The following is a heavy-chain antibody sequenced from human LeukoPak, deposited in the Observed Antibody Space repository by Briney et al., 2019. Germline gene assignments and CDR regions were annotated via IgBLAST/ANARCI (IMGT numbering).Heavy chain of an antibody. V-gene: IGHV3-21*01. D-gene: IGHD4-17*01. CDR1: GFTFSSYS. J-gene: IGHJ3*02. CDR2: ISSSSSYI. Sequence: VKPGGSLRLSCVASGFTFSSYSMNWVRQAPGKGLEWVSFISSSSSYIYYAGSVKGRFTISRDNAKNSLYLQMNSLRAEDTAVYYCARAHDKTVTYRGYAFDIWGQGTMVTVSS. CDR3: ARAHDKTVTYRGYAFDI.